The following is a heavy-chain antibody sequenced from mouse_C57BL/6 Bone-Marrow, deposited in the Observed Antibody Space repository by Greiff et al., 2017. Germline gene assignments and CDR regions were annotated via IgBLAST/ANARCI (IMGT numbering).Heavy chain of an antibody. V-gene: IGHV1-55*01. CDR2: IYPGSGST. CDR1: GYTFTSYW. Sequence: QVQLQQPGAELVKPGASVKMSCKASGYTFTSYWITWVKQRPGQGLEWIGDIYPGSGSTNYNEKFKSKATLTVDTSSSTAYMQLSSLTSEDSAVYYCARLGGTTRGYYAMDYWGQGTSVTVSS. CDR3: ARLGGTTRGYYAMDY. D-gene: IGHD2-14*01. J-gene: IGHJ4*01.